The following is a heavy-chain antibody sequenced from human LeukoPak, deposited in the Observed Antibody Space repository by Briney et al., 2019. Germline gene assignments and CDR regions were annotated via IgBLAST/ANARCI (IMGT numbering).Heavy chain of an antibody. V-gene: IGHV3-11*06. J-gene: IGHJ4*02. Sequence: GGSLRLSCAASGFTFSDYYMTWIRQAPGKGLEYVSYISGSNNDATYADSVKGRFTISRDNPKNSLYLQMNTLRAEDTAVYYCARDVSLDFWGQGTLVTVSS. CDR3: ARDVSLDF. CDR2: ISGSNNDA. CDR1: GFTFSDYY.